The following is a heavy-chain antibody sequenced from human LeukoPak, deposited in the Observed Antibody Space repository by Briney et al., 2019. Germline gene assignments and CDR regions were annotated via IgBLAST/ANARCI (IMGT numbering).Heavy chain of an antibody. Sequence: PGGSLRLSCAASGYPFSNYGMDWVRQTPGRGLEWISYISGRATNTEYADSVKARVTISRDNAKNSLYLQMNSLRAEDTAVYYCARERRIAAAGTCFIYWGQGTLVTVSS. CDR2: ISGRATNT. CDR3: ARERRIAAAGTCFIY. J-gene: IGHJ4*02. V-gene: IGHV3-48*04. CDR1: GYPFSNYG. D-gene: IGHD6-13*01.